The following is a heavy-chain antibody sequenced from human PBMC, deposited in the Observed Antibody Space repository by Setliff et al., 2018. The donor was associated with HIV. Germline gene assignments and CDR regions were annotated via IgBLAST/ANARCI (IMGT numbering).Heavy chain of an antibody. Sequence: GGSLRLSCAASGFTFSSYSMNWVRQSPGKGLEWVSYISGSGSGVDYADSVKGRLTVSRDNARSSLYLQLNSLRSEDTAVYYCARDLIWGFDYWGQGTPVTVSS. V-gene: IGHV3-48*01. CDR1: GFTFSSYS. D-gene: IGHD3-16*01. CDR3: ARDLIWGFDY. CDR2: ISGSGSGV. J-gene: IGHJ4*02.